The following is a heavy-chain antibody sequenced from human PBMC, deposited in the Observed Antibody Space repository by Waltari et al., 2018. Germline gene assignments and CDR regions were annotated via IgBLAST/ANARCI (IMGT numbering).Heavy chain of an antibody. V-gene: IGHV3-23*01. Sequence: EVQLLESGGELVQAGGSLRLPCGVSGFTFPTYAINWVRRAPGTGVQWFEAIRISGATFHADSVKGRFTIARDTSKDTVYLQMNSLSPDDTAVYYCAKPFYNWDDPLVSWGQGTLVTVSS. CDR1: GFTFPTYA. CDR3: AKPFYNWDDPLVS. D-gene: IGHD1-20*01. CDR2: IRISGAT. J-gene: IGHJ5*02.